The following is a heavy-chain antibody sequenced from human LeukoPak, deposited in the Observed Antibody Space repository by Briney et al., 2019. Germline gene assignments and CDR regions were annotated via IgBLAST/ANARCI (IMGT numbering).Heavy chain of an antibody. Sequence: GGSLRLSCAASGFTFSSYSMNWVRQAPGKGLEWVSAISAGGGSTYYADSVKGRFTISRDNSKNTLYLQMNSLRAEDTAVYYCAKAPGGDYYYFDYWGQGTLVTVSS. V-gene: IGHV3-23*01. J-gene: IGHJ4*02. CDR1: GFTFSSYS. D-gene: IGHD2-21*02. CDR2: ISAGGGST. CDR3: AKAPGGDYYYFDY.